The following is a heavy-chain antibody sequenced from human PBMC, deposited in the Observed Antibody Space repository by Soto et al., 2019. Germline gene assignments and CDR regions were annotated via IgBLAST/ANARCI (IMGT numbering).Heavy chain of an antibody. CDR2: IYYSGST. Sequence: SETLSLTCTVSGGSISSGGYYWSWIRQHPGKGLEWIGYIYYSGSTYYNPSLKSRVTISVDTSKNQFSLKLSSVTAADTAVYYCAREDSNRLSLDYWGQGTLVTVSS. D-gene: IGHD4-4*01. J-gene: IGHJ4*02. V-gene: IGHV4-31*03. CDR3: AREDSNRLSLDY. CDR1: GGSISSGGYY.